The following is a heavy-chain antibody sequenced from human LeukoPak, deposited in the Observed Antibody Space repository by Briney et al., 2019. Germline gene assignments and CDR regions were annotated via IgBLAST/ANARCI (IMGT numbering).Heavy chain of an antibody. D-gene: IGHD3-16*01. CDR2: IRWNSGSI. V-gene: IGHV3-9*01. J-gene: IGHJ5*02. Sequence: GRSLRRYCSASAFTFDDYAMHWVRQAPGQGLEWGSGIRWNSGSIGYADSVKGRFTISRDNAKNSLYLQMNSLRAEDTALYYCAKDPRGTSFNWFDPWGQGTLVTVSS. CDR1: AFTFDDYA. CDR3: AKDPRGTSFNWFDP.